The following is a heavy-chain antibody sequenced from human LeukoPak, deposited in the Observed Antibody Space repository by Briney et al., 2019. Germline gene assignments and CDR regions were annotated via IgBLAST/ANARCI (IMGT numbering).Heavy chain of an antibody. V-gene: IGHV1-69*13. CDR2: IIPIFGTA. D-gene: IGHD4-17*01. J-gene: IGHJ4*02. CDR3: ASSRGGDYLAFDY. Sequence: SVKVSCKASGGTFSSHAISWVRQAPGQGLEWMGGIIPIFGTANYAQKFQGRVTITADESTSTAYMELSSLRSEDTAVYYCASSRGGDYLAFDYWGQGTLVTVSS. CDR1: GGTFSSHA.